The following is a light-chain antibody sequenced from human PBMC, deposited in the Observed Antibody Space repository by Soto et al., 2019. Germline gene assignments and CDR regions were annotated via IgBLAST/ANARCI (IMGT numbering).Light chain of an antibody. CDR2: AAS. V-gene: IGKV1-39*01. CDR3: HQSFTTPRT. J-gene: IGKJ1*01. CDR1: QSITTY. Sequence: DIQMTQSPSSLSASVGDRVTITCRASQSITTYLNWYQQKPGKAPNLLIYAASNLQSGVPSRFSGSGSGTDFTLTINNLQPEDFAGYFCHQSFTTPRTFGQGTKVEVK.